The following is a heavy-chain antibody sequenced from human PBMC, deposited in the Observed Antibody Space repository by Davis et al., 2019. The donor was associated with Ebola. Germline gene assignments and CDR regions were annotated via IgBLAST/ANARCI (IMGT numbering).Heavy chain of an antibody. Sequence: AASVKVSCKASGYTFTSYAMNWVRQAPGQGLEWMGWINTKTGNPTYAQGFTGRFVFSLDTSVSTTAYLQINSLKAEDTAVYYCARGGGVTGTTDYWGQGTLVTVSS. CDR3: ARGGGVTGTTDY. CDR2: INTKTGNP. D-gene: IGHD1-1*01. V-gene: IGHV7-4-1*02. J-gene: IGHJ4*02. CDR1: GYTFTSYA.